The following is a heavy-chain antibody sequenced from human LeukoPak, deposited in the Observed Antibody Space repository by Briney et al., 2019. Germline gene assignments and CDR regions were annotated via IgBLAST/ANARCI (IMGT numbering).Heavy chain of an antibody. CDR2: INPNSGGT. J-gene: IGHJ5*02. Sequence: GASVKVSCKASGYTFTGYYMHWVRQAPGQGLEWMGRINPNSGGTNYAQKFQGRVTMTRDMSISTAYMELSRLRSDDTAVYYCARIYCSSTSRRRPENNWFDPWGQGTLVTVSS. CDR1: GYTFTGYY. CDR3: ARIYCSSTSRRRPENNWFDP. D-gene: IGHD2-2*01. V-gene: IGHV1-2*02.